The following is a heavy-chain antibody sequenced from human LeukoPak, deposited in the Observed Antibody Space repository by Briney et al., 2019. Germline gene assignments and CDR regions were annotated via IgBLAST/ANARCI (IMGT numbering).Heavy chain of an antibody. J-gene: IGHJ4*02. CDR3: ARSGIAAASWAYDY. Sequence: SETLSLTCTVSGGSISGTSYYWGCIRQPPGKGLEWIGSTYYSGSTYYNPSLKSRVTISVDTSKNQFSLKLSSVTAADTAVYYCARSGIAAASWAYDYWGQGTLVTVSS. V-gene: IGHV4-39*01. CDR2: TYYSGST. CDR1: GGSISGTSYY. D-gene: IGHD6-13*01.